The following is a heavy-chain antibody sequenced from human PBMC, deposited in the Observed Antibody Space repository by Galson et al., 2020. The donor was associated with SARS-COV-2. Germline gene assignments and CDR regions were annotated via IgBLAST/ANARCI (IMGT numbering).Heavy chain of an antibody. CDR2: ISYDGTKR. V-gene: IGHV3-30*04. CDR1: GFTFSSSA. Sequence: GGSLRLSCRASGFTFSSSAMHWVRQAPGKGLEWVAIISYDGTKRYNLDSVKGRFTISRDNSKNTLYLQMDSLTTEDTAVYYGARETDDYTSSGYDHWGQGTLVTVSS. J-gene: IGHJ5*02. CDR3: ARETDDYTSSGYDH. D-gene: IGHD6-13*01.